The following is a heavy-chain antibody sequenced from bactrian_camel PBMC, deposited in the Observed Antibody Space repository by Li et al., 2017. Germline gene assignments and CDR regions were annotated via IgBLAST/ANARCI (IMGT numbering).Heavy chain of an antibody. D-gene: IGHD1*01. V-gene: IGHV3S55*01. J-gene: IGHJ6*01. CDR2: LDFRGIS. CDR3: ATDGDPERDFGY. CDR1: GRTYANWC. Sequence: HVQLVESGGGSVQAGGSLTLSYAASGRTYANWCMGWFRQTPGKEREGIATLDFRGISAYADSVKGRFTISRDKAKNTVYLQMNSLKSEDTALYYCATDGDPERDFGYWGQGTQVTVS.